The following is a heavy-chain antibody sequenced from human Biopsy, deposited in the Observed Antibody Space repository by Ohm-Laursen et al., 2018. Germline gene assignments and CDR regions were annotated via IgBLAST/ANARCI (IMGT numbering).Heavy chain of an antibody. CDR2: IYTSGSP. Sequence: SDTLSLTCAVSGDSINNYYWSWIRQPAGKGLEWIGRIYTSGSPNYNLPLESRVTMSVDTSKNQFSLNLRSVTAADTAVYYCARGTGRYYVYGAFDIWGQGTVVTVSS. CDR1: GDSINNYY. CDR3: ARGTGRYYVYGAFDI. V-gene: IGHV4-4*07. J-gene: IGHJ3*02. D-gene: IGHD1-26*01.